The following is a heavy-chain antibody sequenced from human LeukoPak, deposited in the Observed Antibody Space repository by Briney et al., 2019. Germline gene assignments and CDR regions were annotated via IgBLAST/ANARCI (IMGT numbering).Heavy chain of an antibody. CDR1: GYRFTSYW. Sequence: GESLKISCKGSGYRFTSYWIGWVRQMPGKGLEWMGIIYPGDSDIRYSPSFQGQVTISADKSISTAYLQWSSLKASDTAMYYCARRGITAGYFMAFDYWGQGTLVTVSS. CDR3: ARRGITAGYFMAFDY. D-gene: IGHD3-9*01. J-gene: IGHJ4*02. V-gene: IGHV5-51*01. CDR2: IYPGDSDI.